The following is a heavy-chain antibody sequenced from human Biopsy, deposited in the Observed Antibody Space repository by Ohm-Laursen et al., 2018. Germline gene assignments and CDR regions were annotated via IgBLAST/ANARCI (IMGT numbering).Heavy chain of an antibody. D-gene: IGHD6-19*01. CDR3: AKHGSGWTGDDAFHI. Sequence: SETLSLTWSVSGGSISGSSWSWIRQAPGKGLEWIGYISYSRDTNYTPSLKGRITISVDTSKNQFSLKLTSVTAADPAVYYCAKHGSGWTGDDAFHIWGQGTMVTVSS. V-gene: IGHV4-59*08. CDR2: ISYSRDT. CDR1: GGSISGSS. J-gene: IGHJ3*02.